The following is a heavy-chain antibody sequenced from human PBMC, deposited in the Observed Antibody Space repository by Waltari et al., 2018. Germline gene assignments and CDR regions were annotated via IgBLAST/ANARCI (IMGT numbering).Heavy chain of an antibody. CDR3: AGGIAVAGGG. J-gene: IGHJ4*02. D-gene: IGHD6-19*01. CDR1: GGSFSGYY. CDR2: INHSGNT. V-gene: IGHV4-34*01. Sequence: QVQLQQWGAGLLKPSETLSLTCAVYGGSFSGYYWSWIRQPPGKGLEWIGEINHSGNTNYNPSPKSRVTRSVDTSKNQFSLKLSSVTAADRAVYYCAGGIAVAGGGWGQGTLVTVSS.